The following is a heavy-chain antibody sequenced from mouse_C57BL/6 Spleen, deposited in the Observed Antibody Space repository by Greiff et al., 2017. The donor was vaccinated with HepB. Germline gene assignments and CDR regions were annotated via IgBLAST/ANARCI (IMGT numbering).Heavy chain of an antibody. CDR2: INPSTGGT. D-gene: IGHD1-1*01. V-gene: IGHV1-42*01. CDR1: GYSFTGYY. Sequence: VHVKQSGPELVKPGASVKISCKASGYSFTGYYMNWVKQSPEKSLEWIGEINPSTGGTTYNQKFKAKATLTVDKSSSTAYMQLKSLTSEDSAVYYCARGLYYYGSSWDYWGQGTTLTVSS. CDR3: ARGLYYYGSSWDY. J-gene: IGHJ2*01.